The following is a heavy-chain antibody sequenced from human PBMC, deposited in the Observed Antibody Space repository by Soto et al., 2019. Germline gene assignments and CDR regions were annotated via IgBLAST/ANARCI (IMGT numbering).Heavy chain of an antibody. Sequence: QVQLVQSGAEVKKPGSSVKVSCKASGGTFSSYAISWVRQAPGQGLEWMGGIIPIFGTANYAQKFQGRVTITADESTSTAYMELSSLGTDDTAVYYCARERGCLEWLFPNWFDPWGQGTLVTVSS. D-gene: IGHD3-3*01. J-gene: IGHJ5*02. CDR1: GGTFSSYA. CDR3: ARERGCLEWLFPNWFDP. CDR2: IIPIFGTA. V-gene: IGHV1-69*12.